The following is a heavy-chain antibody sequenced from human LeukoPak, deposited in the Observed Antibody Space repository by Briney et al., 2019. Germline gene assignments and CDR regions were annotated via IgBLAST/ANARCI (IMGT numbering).Heavy chain of an antibody. Sequence: PGGSLRLSCAASGFTFSSYGMHWVRQAPGKGLEWVAFIRYDGSNKYYADSVKGRFTISRDNSKNTLYLQMNSLRAEDTAVYYCAKGLVAAAGTHLDYWGQGTLVTVSS. CDR3: AKGLVAAAGTHLDY. D-gene: IGHD6-13*01. CDR2: IRYDGSNK. J-gene: IGHJ4*02. V-gene: IGHV3-30*02. CDR1: GFTFSSYG.